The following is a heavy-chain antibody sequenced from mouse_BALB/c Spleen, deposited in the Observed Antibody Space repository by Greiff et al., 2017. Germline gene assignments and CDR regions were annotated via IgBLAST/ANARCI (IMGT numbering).Heavy chain of an antibody. Sequence: DVQLQESGAELVKPGASVKLSCTASGFNIKDTYMHWVKQRPEQGLEWIGRIVPANGNTKYDPKFQGKATITADTSSNTAYLQLSSLTSEDTAVYYCAPGAMDYWGQGTTLTVSS. CDR3: APGAMDY. J-gene: IGHJ2*01. V-gene: IGHV14-3*02. CDR2: IVPANGNT. D-gene: IGHD3-1*01. CDR1: GFNIKDTY.